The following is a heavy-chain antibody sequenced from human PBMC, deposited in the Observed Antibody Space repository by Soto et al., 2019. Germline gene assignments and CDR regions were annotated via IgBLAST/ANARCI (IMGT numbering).Heavy chain of an antibody. CDR1: GFTFSSYS. CDR3: AREWALAMVKEVGFDY. D-gene: IGHD5-18*01. J-gene: IGHJ4*02. CDR2: ISSSSSTI. V-gene: IGHV3-48*01. Sequence: GSLRLSCAASGFTFSSYSMNWVRQAPGKGLEWVSYISSSSSTIYYADSVKGRFTISRDNAKNSLYLQMNSLRAEDTAVYYCAREWALAMVKEVGFDYWGQGTLVTVSS.